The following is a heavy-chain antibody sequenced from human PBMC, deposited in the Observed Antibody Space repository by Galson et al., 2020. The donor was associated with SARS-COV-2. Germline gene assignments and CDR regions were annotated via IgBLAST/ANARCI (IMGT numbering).Heavy chain of an antibody. J-gene: IGHJ4*02. CDR1: GYSINSGYY. Sequence: PSETLSLTCSVSGYSINSGYYWGWIRQPPGKGLEWIGTIYHSGSTYYNPSLKSRVTISIDTSNNQFSVRLNSVTAADTAVYYCARDDSYGYARFQYWGQGTLVTVSS. CDR3: ARDDSYGYARFQY. D-gene: IGHD5-18*01. V-gene: IGHV4-38-2*02. CDR2: IYHSGST.